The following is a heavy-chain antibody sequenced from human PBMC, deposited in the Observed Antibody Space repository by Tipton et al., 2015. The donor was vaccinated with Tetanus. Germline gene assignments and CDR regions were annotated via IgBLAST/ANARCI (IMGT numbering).Heavy chain of an antibody. CDR1: GGSISSYY. D-gene: IGHD2-8*01. Sequence: GLVKPSETLSLTCTVSGGSISSYYWSWIRQPPGKGLEWIGYIYYSGSTNYNPSLKSRVTISVDTSKNQFSLKLSSVTAADTAVYYCARDPSGGVRYFDYWGQGPLVTVTS. J-gene: IGHJ4*02. CDR2: IYYSGST. CDR3: ARDPSGGVRYFDY. V-gene: IGHV4-59*01.